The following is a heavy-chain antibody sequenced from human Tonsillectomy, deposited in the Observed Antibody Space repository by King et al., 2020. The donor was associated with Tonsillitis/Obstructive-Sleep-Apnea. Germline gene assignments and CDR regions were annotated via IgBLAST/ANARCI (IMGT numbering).Heavy chain of an antibody. CDR2: INPSDGST. Sequence: VQLVQSGTEVKKPGASVRVSCKASGYPFTRYYIHWVRQAPGQGLEWMGIINPSDGSTSYAQKFQVRVTMTRDTSTSTVYMELSSLRSEDTAVYFCARDAIVVVPAASPYGMDVWGQGTTVTVSS. J-gene: IGHJ6*02. CDR1: GYPFTRYY. V-gene: IGHV1-46*01. D-gene: IGHD2-2*01. CDR3: ARDAIVVVPAASPYGMDV.